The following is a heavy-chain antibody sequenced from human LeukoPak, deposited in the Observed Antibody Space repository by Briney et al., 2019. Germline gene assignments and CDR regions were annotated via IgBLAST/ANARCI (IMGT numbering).Heavy chain of an antibody. CDR3: AREQNSDFDY. CDR2: ISYDGSNK. D-gene: IGHD2/OR15-2a*01. Sequence: GGSLRLSCAASGFTFSDYYMSWIRQAPGKGLEWVAVISYDGSNKYYADSVKGRFTISRDNSKNTLYLQMNSLRAEDTAVYYCAREQNSDFDYWGQGTLVTVSS. J-gene: IGHJ4*02. V-gene: IGHV3-30*03. CDR1: GFTFSDYY.